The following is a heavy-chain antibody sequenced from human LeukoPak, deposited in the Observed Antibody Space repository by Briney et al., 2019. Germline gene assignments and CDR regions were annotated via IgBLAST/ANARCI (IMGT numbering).Heavy chain of an antibody. Sequence: ASVTVSFTASAYRFTVYYIHWLRQAPGQGVEWMGWINPDVGETHSAQKFLGRVTMTGDTSITTSYMELMDSRSDDTAVYYCARDPPISGRWFFDIWGQGTMVTVSS. CDR2: INPDVGET. V-gene: IGHV1-2*02. J-gene: IGHJ3*02. CDR1: AYRFTVYY. CDR3: ARDPPISGRWFFDI. D-gene: IGHD2-2*02.